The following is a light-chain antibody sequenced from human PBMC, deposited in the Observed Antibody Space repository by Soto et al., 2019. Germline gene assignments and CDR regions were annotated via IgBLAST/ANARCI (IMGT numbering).Light chain of an antibody. V-gene: IGKV3-20*01. CDR3: QQFSSYPLT. CDR2: DAS. J-gene: IGKJ4*01. Sequence: ETVLTQSPGTLSLSPGERSTLSCRASQTVTSSYLAWYQQKSGQAPRLLIYDASTMATGFPARFSGSGSGTEFTLTISSLQSEDSVFYFCQQFSSYPLTFGGGTKVDIK. CDR1: QTVTSSY.